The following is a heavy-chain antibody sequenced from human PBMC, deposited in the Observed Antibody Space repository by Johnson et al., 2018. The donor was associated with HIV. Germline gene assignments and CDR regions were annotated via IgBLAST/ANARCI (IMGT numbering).Heavy chain of an antibody. CDR3: AARGSGSYYVLLGAFDI. V-gene: IGHV3-23*03. CDR1: GFTFRSYA. D-gene: IGHD1-26*01. CDR2: LFSGGST. Sequence: VQLVESGGGLVQPGGSLRLSCVASGFTFRSYAMSWVRQAPGKGLEWVSVLFSGGSTYYADSVKGRFTISRDNSKNTLYLQMNSLRAEDTAVYYCAARGSGSYYVLLGAFDIWGQGTVVTVSS. J-gene: IGHJ3*02.